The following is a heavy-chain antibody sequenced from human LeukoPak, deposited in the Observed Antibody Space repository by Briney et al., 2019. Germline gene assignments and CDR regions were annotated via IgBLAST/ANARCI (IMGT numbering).Heavy chain of an antibody. D-gene: IGHD7-27*01. V-gene: IGHV4-4*07. CDR1: GGSIGSYY. CDR3: ASQTGEGNWFDP. Sequence: RPSETLSLTCTVSGGSIGSYYWSWIRQPAGKGLEWIGRIYTSGSTNYNPSLKSRVTMSVDTSKNQFSLKLSSVTAADTAVYYCASQTGEGNWFDPWGQGTLVTVSS. J-gene: IGHJ5*02. CDR2: IYTSGST.